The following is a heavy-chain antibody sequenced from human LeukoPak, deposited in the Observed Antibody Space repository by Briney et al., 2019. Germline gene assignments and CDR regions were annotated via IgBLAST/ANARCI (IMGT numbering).Heavy chain of an antibody. CDR1: GFTFSSYA. CDR3: AKGAGAEAFVI. V-gene: IGHV3-23*01. D-gene: IGHD6-19*01. CDR2: ISSSGGST. J-gene: IGHJ3*02. Sequence: GGSLRLSCAASGFTFSSYAMSWVRQAPGKGLEWVSAISSSGGSTYYADSVKGRFTISRDDSKNTLHLQMNSLRAEDTAVYYCAKGAGAEAFVIWGQGTMVTVSS.